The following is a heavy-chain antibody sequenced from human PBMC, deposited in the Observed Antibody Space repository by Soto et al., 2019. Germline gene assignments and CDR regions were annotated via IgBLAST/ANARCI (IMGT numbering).Heavy chain of an antibody. V-gene: IGHV3-23*01. CDR2: ISGSGGST. D-gene: IGHD3-10*01. J-gene: IGHJ5*02. CDR1: GFTFSSYA. Sequence: PGGSLRLSCAASGFTFSSYAMSWVRQAPGKGLEWVSAISGSGGSTYYADSVKGRFTISRDNSKNTLYLQMNSLRAEDTAVYYCAGITMVRGVQTGVNWFDPWGQGTPVTVSS. CDR3: AGITMVRGVQTGVNWFDP.